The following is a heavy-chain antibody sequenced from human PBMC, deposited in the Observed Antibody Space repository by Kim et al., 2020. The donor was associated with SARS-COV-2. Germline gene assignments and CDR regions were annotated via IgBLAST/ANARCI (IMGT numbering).Heavy chain of an antibody. CDR3: ARESGPGDYDSSGYSHDAFDI. Sequence: SVKVSCKASGGTFSSYAISWVRQAPGQGLEWMGGIIPIFGTANYAQKFQGRVTITADESTSTAYMELSSLRSEDTAVYYCARESGPGDYDSSGYSHDAFDIWGQGTMVTVSS. D-gene: IGHD3-22*01. J-gene: IGHJ3*02. CDR2: IIPIFGTA. CDR1: GGTFSSYA. V-gene: IGHV1-69*13.